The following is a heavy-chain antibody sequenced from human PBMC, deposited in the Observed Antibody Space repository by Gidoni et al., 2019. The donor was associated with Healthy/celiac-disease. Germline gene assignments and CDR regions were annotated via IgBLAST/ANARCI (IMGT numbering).Heavy chain of an antibody. D-gene: IGHD3-22*01. Sequence: EVQLVQSGAAVKKPGESLKISCKGSGYSFTSYWIGWVRQMPGKGLEWMGIIYPGDSDTRYSPSFQGQVTISADKSISTADLQWSSLKASDTAMYYWARPNYYDSSGYYRGDYWGQGTLVTGSS. J-gene: IGHJ4*02. CDR1: GYSFTSYW. CDR3: ARPNYYDSSGYYRGDY. V-gene: IGHV5-51*01. CDR2: IYPGDSDT.